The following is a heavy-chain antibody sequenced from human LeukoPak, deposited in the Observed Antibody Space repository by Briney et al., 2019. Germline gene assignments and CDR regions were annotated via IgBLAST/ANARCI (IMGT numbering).Heavy chain of an antibody. Sequence: GESLRLSCAASGFTFSSYSMNWVRQAPGKGLEWVSSISSSSSYIYYADSVKGRFTIPRDNAKNSLYLQMNSLRAEDTAVYYCARDRGSSGWYSLFDPWGQGTLVTVSS. J-gene: IGHJ5*02. CDR1: GFTFSSYS. CDR2: ISSSSSYI. V-gene: IGHV3-21*01. D-gene: IGHD6-19*01. CDR3: ARDRGSSGWYSLFDP.